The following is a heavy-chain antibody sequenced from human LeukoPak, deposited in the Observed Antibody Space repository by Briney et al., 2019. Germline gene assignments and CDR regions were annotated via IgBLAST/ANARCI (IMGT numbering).Heavy chain of an antibody. CDR1: GGSISSGDYY. V-gene: IGHV4-39*07. Sequence: PSETLSLTCTVSGGSISSGDYYWSWIRQPPGKGLEWIGEINHSGSTNYNPSLKSRVTISVDTSKNQFSLKLSSVTAADTAVYYCARGLYGDYGDTFDYWGQGTLVTVSS. J-gene: IGHJ4*02. D-gene: IGHD4-17*01. CDR3: ARGLYGDYGDTFDY. CDR2: INHSGST.